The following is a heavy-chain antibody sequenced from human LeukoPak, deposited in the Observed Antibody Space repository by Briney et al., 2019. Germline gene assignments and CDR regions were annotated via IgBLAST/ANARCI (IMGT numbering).Heavy chain of an antibody. CDR3: AREAYSDSSGSATPY. CDR2: IYAGGNT. D-gene: IGHD3-22*01. J-gene: IGHJ4*02. V-gene: IGHV3-53*01. Sequence: GGSLRLSCAASGFIFSSYSMNWVRQPPGKGLEWVSVIYAGGNTYYADSVKGRFTISRDTSKNTVYLQMNTLRAEDTAVYYCAREAYSDSSGSATPYWGQGTLVTVSS. CDR1: GFIFSSYS.